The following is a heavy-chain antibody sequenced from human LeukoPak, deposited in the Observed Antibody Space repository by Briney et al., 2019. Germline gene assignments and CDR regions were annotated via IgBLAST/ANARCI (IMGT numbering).Heavy chain of an antibody. Sequence: SETLSLTCAVSGHSIRSAYYWGWIRQPPGRGLEWIGNILHSGNTYYNPSLKSRVTISVDTSNNQFSLKLSSVTAADTAVYYCARDPENYYDSSGYYSRGAFDIWGQGTMVTVSS. J-gene: IGHJ3*02. D-gene: IGHD3-22*01. CDR1: GHSIRSAYY. V-gene: IGHV4-38-2*02. CDR3: ARDPENYYDSSGYYSRGAFDI. CDR2: ILHSGNT.